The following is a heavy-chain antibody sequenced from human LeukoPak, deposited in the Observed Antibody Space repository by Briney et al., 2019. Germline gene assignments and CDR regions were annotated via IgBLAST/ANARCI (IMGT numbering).Heavy chain of an antibody. Sequence: ASVKVSCKSFGFTFTNYLLHWVRQAPGQGLEWVGRIAPSVDTTNYAQKFRGRVTMTRDTSTSTVYMELSSLRSDDTAIYYCVREESGGYFDYWGQGTLVTVSS. J-gene: IGHJ4*02. V-gene: IGHV1-46*01. CDR3: VREESGGYFDY. D-gene: IGHD2-8*02. CDR1: GFTFTNYL. CDR2: IAPSVDTT.